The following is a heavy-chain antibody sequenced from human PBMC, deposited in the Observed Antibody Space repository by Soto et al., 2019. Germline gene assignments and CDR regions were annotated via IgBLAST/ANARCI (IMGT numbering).Heavy chain of an antibody. CDR1: GGTFSSYT. D-gene: IGHD4-17*01. J-gene: IGHJ4*02. CDR2: TIPILGIA. V-gene: IGHV1-69*02. Sequence: SVKVSCKASGGTFSSYTISWVRQAPGQGLEWMGRTIPILGIANYAQKFQGRVTITADKSTSTAYMELSSLRSEDTAVYYCASASTVTTVDYWGQGTLVTVSS. CDR3: ASASTVTTVDY.